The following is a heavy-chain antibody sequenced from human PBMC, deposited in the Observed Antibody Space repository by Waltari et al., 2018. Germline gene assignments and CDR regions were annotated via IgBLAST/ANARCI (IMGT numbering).Heavy chain of an antibody. J-gene: IGHJ4*02. CDR2: IYPGDSDL. CDR3: ARRNSSGAYGHSHPFDL. D-gene: IGHD3-22*01. V-gene: IGHV5-51*03. Sequence: EVQLVQSGAEVKKPGESLKISCPASCYTFTLHSIGWVRQTPVKGLEWMGIIYPGDSDLRYSPSFQGQVSISADKSMKTAYLQWSSLKASDSGMYYCARRNSSGAYGHSHPFDLWGQGTRVTVSS. CDR1: CYTFTLHS.